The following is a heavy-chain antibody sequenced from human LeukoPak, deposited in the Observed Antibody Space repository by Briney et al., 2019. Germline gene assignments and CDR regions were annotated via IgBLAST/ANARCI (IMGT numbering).Heavy chain of an antibody. Sequence: SETLSLTCTVSGGSISSSSYYWSWIRQPPGKGLEWIGEINHSGSTNYNPSLKSRVTISVDTSKNQFSLKLSSVTAADTAVYYCARHRAQPAAILGLVDYYYYYMDVWGKGTTVTVSS. CDR1: GGSISSSSYY. CDR2: INHSGST. V-gene: IGHV4-39*01. J-gene: IGHJ6*03. CDR3: ARHRAQPAAILGLVDYYYYYMDV. D-gene: IGHD2-2*02.